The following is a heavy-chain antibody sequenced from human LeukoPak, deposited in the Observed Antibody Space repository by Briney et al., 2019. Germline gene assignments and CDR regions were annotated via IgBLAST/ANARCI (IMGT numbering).Heavy chain of an antibody. CDR2: INPDSGST. V-gene: IGHV1-2*02. Sequence: ASVKVSCKASGYTFSGFYMHWVRLAPGQGLEWMGWINPDSGSTYYVERFQGRVTMTRDTSISTAYVELIGLRSDDTAVYYCARGPDTVVVVPTRAFRTKGTKEGAWLDPWGQGTLVTVSS. D-gene: IGHD2-15*01. CDR3: ARGPDTVVVVPTRAFRTKGTKEGAWLDP. J-gene: IGHJ5*02. CDR1: GYTFSGFY.